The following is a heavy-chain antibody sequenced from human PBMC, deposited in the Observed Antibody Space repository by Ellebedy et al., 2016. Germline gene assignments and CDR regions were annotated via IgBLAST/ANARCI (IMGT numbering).Heavy chain of an antibody. CDR1: GGSISSSSYY. Sequence: SETLSLXXTVSGGSISSSSYYWGWIRQPPGKGLEWIGSIYYSGSTYYNPSLKSRVTISVDTSKNQFSLKLSSVTAADTAVYYCARAPVRGVIPDYWGQGTLVTVSS. D-gene: IGHD3-10*01. CDR3: ARAPVRGVIPDY. J-gene: IGHJ4*02. CDR2: IYYSGST. V-gene: IGHV4-39*07.